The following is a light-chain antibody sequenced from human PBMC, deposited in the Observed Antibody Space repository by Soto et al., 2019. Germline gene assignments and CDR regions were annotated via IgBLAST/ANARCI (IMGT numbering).Light chain of an antibody. CDR1: QSITTW. CDR3: RQSYSTPPL. V-gene: IGKV1-5*01. CDR2: DAS. Sequence: DIQMTQSPSTLSASVGDRVTITCRASQSITTWLAWYQQKPGTAVKVLIYDASTLGSGVPSRFSGSGSGTDFTLTISSLQPEDFATYYCRQSYSTPPLFGPGTKVNIK. J-gene: IGKJ3*01.